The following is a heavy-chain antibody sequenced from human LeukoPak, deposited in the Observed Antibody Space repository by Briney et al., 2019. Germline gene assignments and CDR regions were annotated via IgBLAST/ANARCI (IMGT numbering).Heavy chain of an antibody. CDR3: ARAYSSSPPGWFDP. Sequence: SETLSLTCTVSGGSISSYYWSWIRQPPGKGREWIGYIYTSGSTNYNPSLKSRVTISVDTSKNQFSLKLSSVTAADTAVYYCARAYSSSPPGWFDPWGQGTLVTVSS. V-gene: IGHV4-4*09. CDR2: IYTSGST. D-gene: IGHD6-6*01. CDR1: GGSISSYY. J-gene: IGHJ5*02.